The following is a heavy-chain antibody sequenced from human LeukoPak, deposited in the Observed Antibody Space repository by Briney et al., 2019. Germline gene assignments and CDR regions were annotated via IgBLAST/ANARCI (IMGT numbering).Heavy chain of an antibody. V-gene: IGHV4-59*01. CDR2: ISYSGTT. CDR1: GGSISNYY. Sequence: SETLSLTCTVSGGSISNYYWSWIRQTPGKGLEWIGYISYSGTTNYNPSLKSRVTISLETSKNQLSLKLRSVTAADTAVYYCARDLYYYYSARYLGFDYWGQGTLVIVSS. D-gene: IGHD3-10*01. CDR3: ARDLYYYYSARYLGFDY. J-gene: IGHJ4*02.